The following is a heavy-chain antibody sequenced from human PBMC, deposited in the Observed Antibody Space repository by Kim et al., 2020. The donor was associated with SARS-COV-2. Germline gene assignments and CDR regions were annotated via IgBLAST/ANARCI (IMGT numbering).Heavy chain of an antibody. D-gene: IGHD6-13*01. CDR3: ARSPGAAGTPWDY. J-gene: IGHJ4*02. V-gene: IGHV4-31*02. Sequence: YNPSLKSRVTISVDTSKNQFSLKLSSVTAADTAVYYCARSPGAAGTPWDYWGQGTLVTVSS.